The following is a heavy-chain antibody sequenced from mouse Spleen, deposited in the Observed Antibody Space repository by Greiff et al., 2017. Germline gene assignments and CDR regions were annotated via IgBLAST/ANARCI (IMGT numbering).Heavy chain of an antibody. CDR3: TRLWSSFLFAY. CDR2: IDPETGGT. Sequence: QVQLQQSGAELVRPGASVTLSCKASGYKFTDYEMPWVKQTPVHGLEWIGAIDPETGGTAYNQRFKGKAKLTADIPPSPACIELRDLTSEDSAVYYCTRLWSSFLFAYLGQGTLVPGSA. J-gene: IGHJ3*01. V-gene: IGHV1-15*01. D-gene: IGHD1-1*01. CDR1: GYKFTDYE.